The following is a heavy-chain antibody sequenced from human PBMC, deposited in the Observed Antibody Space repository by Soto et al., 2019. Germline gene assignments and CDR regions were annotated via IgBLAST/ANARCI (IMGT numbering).Heavy chain of an antibody. D-gene: IGHD6-13*01. CDR2: IIPIFGTA. Sequence: QVQLVQSGAEVKKPGSSVKVSCKASGGTFSSYAISWVRQAPGQGLEWMGGIIPIFGTANYAQKFQGRVTITADESMSTAYMELSSLRSEDTAVYYCARDCLAAADPTPPCHWGQGTLVTVSS. J-gene: IGHJ4*02. CDR1: GGTFSSYA. V-gene: IGHV1-69*01. CDR3: ARDCLAAADPTPPCH.